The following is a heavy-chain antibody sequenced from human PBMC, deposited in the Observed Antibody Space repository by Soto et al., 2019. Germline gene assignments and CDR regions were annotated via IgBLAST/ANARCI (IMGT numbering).Heavy chain of an antibody. Sequence: QVQLVQSGAEVRKSGASVKVSCKASGYTFSDYFIQWLRQAPGQGLEWVAWINPKTAATNYAKKFQDRVTVTSDTSFSTAYLELTRLRPDDTALYYCARIKWGLDYYSGMDVWGQGTAVSVPS. CDR2: INPKTAAT. D-gene: IGHD1-26*01. J-gene: IGHJ6*02. CDR1: GYTFSDYF. CDR3: ARIKWGLDYYSGMDV. V-gene: IGHV1-2*02.